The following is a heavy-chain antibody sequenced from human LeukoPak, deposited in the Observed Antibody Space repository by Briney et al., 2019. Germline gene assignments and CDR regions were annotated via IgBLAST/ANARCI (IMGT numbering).Heavy chain of an antibody. CDR1: GYTFTSYG. J-gene: IGHJ5*02. Sequence: ASVKVSCKASGYTFTSYGISWVRQAPGQGLEWMGWISAYNGNTNYAQKLQGRVTMTTDTSTSTAYMELRSLRSDDTAVYYCARDLLGCSSTSCRPYNWFDPWGQGTLVTVPS. V-gene: IGHV1-18*04. CDR3: ARDLLGCSSTSCRPYNWFDP. D-gene: IGHD2-2*01. CDR2: ISAYNGNT.